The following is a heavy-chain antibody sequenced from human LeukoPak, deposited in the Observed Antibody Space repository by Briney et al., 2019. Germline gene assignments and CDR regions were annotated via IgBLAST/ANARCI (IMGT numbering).Heavy chain of an antibody. Sequence: ASVKVSCKASGYTFTSYGISWVRQAPGQGLEWMGWISAYNGNTNYAQKLQGRVTMTTDTSTSTAYMELSRLRSDDTAVYYCARARWLHGLTTGWGQGTLVTVSS. CDR3: ARARWLHGLTTG. V-gene: IGHV1-18*01. CDR1: GYTFTSYG. CDR2: ISAYNGNT. D-gene: IGHD5-24*01. J-gene: IGHJ4*02.